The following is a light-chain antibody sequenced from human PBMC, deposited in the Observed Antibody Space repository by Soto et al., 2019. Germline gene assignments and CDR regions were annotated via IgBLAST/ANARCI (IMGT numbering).Light chain of an antibody. J-gene: IGKJ4*01. V-gene: IGKV3-15*01. CDR3: QQYNYWPPLT. CDR1: QSVSSN. Sequence: IVMTQCPAILSGSPGERATLSFRVSQSVSSNLAWYQQKPGQAPRLLIYGASTRATGIPGRFSGSVSGTEFTLTISSLQSEDFAVYFCQQYNYWPPLTFGGGTKVDIK. CDR2: GAS.